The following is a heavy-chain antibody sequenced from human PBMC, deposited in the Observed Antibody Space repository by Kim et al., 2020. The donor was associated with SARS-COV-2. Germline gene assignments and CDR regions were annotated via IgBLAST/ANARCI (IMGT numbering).Heavy chain of an antibody. CDR1: GFTFSSYW. J-gene: IGHJ6*02. Sequence: GGSLRLSCAASGFTFSSYWMSWVRQAPGKGLEWVANIKQDGSEKYYVDSVKGRFTISRDNAKNSLYLQMNSLRAEDTAVYYCARDIVVVPAAKLFYYYYGMDVWGQGTTVTVSS. V-gene: IGHV3-7*03. CDR3: ARDIVVVPAAKLFYYYYGMDV. D-gene: IGHD2-2*01. CDR2: IKQDGSEK.